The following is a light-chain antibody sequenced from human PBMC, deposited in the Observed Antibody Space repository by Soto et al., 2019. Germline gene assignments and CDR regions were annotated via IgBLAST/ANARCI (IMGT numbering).Light chain of an antibody. CDR2: AAS. CDR3: QQYGTSPYT. J-gene: IGKJ2*01. Sequence: EIVLTQSPGTLSLSPGEGATLSCRASQSGSSNYLAWFQQKPGQPPRILIYAASSRATGGPDRFSGSGSGTDFTLTISRLEPEDFAVYYCQQYGTSPYTFGQGTKLEIK. CDR1: QSGSSNY. V-gene: IGKV3-20*01.